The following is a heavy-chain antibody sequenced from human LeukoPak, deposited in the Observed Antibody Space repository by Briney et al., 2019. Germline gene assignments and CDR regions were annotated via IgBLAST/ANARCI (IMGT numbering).Heavy chain of an antibody. CDR3: ARHRDSITPGFFDY. CDR2: IYYSGST. J-gene: IGHJ4*02. CDR1: GGSISSSSYY. D-gene: IGHD5-12*01. V-gene: IGHV4-39*01. Sequence: SETLSLTCTVSGGSISSSSYYCGWIRQPPGKGLEWIGSIYYSGSTYYNPSLKSRVTISVDTSKNQFSLKLSSVTAADTAVYYCARHRDSITPGFFDYWGQGTLVTVSS.